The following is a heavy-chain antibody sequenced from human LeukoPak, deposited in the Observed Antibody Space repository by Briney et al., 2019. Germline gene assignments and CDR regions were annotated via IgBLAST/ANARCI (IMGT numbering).Heavy chain of an antibody. CDR3: ARRNTEVPDTLPLNAFDV. D-gene: IGHD1/OR15-1a*01. CDR2: MFHSGST. V-gene: IGHV4-39*01. CDR1: GGSMKTPSHY. Sequence: SETLSLTCSVSGGSMKTPSHYWDWIRQSPGKGLEWIGSMFHSGSTYFNPSLRRRVTISGDTSTNQISLSLTSVTAADTAVYYCARRNTEVPDTLPLNAFDVWGQGAKVIVSS. J-gene: IGHJ3*01.